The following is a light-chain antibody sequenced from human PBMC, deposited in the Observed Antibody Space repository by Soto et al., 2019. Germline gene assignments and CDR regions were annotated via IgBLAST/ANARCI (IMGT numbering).Light chain of an antibody. Sequence: QSVLTQPASVSGSPGQSITISCTGSGSAAGSYRLVSWYQCHPGKAPRLIFYEVRNRPSGIPLRFSASKSGNTASLTISGLQAEDEAHYYCSSFTSKSTLIFGGGTKVTVL. CDR2: EVR. V-gene: IGLV2-14*02. CDR3: SSFTSKSTLI. CDR1: GSAAGSYRL. J-gene: IGLJ2*01.